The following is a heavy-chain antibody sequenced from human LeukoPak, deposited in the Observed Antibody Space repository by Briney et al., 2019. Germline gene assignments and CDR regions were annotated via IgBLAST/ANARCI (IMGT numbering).Heavy chain of an antibody. CDR3: ARDREGYCSSTSCSETYGMDV. Sequence: GGSLRLSCAASGFTFSSYSMNWVRQAPGKGLEWASSISSSSSYIYYADSVKGRFTISRDNAKNSLYLQMNSLRAEDTAVYYCARDREGYCSSTSCSETYGMDVWGQGTTVTVSS. V-gene: IGHV3-21*01. J-gene: IGHJ6*02. CDR1: GFTFSSYS. CDR2: ISSSSSYI. D-gene: IGHD2-2*01.